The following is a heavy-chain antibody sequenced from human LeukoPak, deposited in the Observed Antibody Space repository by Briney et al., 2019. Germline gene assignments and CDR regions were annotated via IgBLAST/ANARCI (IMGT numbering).Heavy chain of an antibody. D-gene: IGHD4-17*01. CDR2: INPNRGGT. Sequence: ASVKVSCKASGYTFTGYYMHWVRQAPEQALEWMGWINPNRGGTNYAQKFQGRVTMTRDTSISTAYMELSRLRSDDTAVYYCARVDYGDYFDYWGQGTLVTVSS. CDR3: ARVDYGDYFDY. J-gene: IGHJ4*02. V-gene: IGHV1-2*02. CDR1: GYTFTGYY.